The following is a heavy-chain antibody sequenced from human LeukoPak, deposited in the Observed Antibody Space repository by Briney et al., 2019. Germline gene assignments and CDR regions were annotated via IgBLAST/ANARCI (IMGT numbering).Heavy chain of an antibody. CDR2: IYTSGST. CDR1: GGSISSGSYY. D-gene: IGHD2-15*01. CDR3: ARDVGYCSGGSCYWGYYYYMDV. V-gene: IGHV4-61*02. J-gene: IGHJ6*03. Sequence: SQTLSLTCTVSGGSISSGSYYWSWIRQPAGKGLEWIGRIYTSGSTNYNPSLKSRVTISVDTSKNQFSLKLSSVTAADTAVYYCARDVGYCSGGSCYWGYYYYMDVWGKGTTATVSS.